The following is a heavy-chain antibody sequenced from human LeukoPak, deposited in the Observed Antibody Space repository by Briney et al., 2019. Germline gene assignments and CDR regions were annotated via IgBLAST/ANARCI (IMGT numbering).Heavy chain of an antibody. D-gene: IGHD5-24*01. CDR2: IYHSGST. Sequence: SETLSLTCTVSGGSISSSSYYWGWIRQPPGKGLEWIGSIYHSGSTYYNPSLKSRVTISVDTSKNQFSLKLSSVTAADTAVYYCANYGYNNYWGQGTLVTVSS. J-gene: IGHJ4*02. CDR1: GGSISSSSYY. CDR3: ANYGYNNY. V-gene: IGHV4-39*07.